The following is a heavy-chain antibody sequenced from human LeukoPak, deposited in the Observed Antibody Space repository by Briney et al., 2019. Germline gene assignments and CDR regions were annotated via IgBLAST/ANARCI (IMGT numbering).Heavy chain of an antibody. CDR1: GGSFSGYY. Sequence: PSETLSLTCAVYGGSFSGYYWSWIRQPPGKGLEWIGEINHSGSTNYNPSLKSRVTISVDTSKNQFSLKLSSVTAADTAVYYCARYSSGYRDCFDYWGQGTLVTVSS. CDR3: ARYSSGYRDCFDY. CDR2: INHSGST. D-gene: IGHD3-22*01. J-gene: IGHJ4*02. V-gene: IGHV4-34*01.